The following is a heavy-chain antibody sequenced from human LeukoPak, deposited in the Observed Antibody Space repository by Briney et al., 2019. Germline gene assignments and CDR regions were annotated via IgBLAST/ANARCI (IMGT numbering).Heavy chain of an antibody. J-gene: IGHJ4*02. CDR1: GYSFTTYW. CDR2: IYPGDSDT. CDR3: ARHVQDYYGSGTEGLYYFDY. V-gene: IGHV5-51*01. Sequence: GESLKISCKGSGYSFTTYWIGWVRQMPGKGLEWMGIIYPGDSDTRYSPSFQGQVTISADKSISPAYLQWSSLKASDTAMYYCARHVQDYYGSGTEGLYYFDYWGQGTLVTVSS. D-gene: IGHD3-10*01.